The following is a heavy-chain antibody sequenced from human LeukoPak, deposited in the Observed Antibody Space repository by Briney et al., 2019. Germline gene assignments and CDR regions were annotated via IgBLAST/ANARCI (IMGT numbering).Heavy chain of an antibody. D-gene: IGHD3-3*01. V-gene: IGHV3-30-3*01. CDR3: ARGPCYDFWSSYPTKLRANWFDP. CDR1: GFTFSNYA. J-gene: IGHJ5*02. CDR2: LSYDGNNK. Sequence: GGSLRLSCAASGFTFSNYALHWVRKAPGKGLEWVAVLSYDGNNKYYADSVKGRFTISRDNSKNTLYLQMNSLRAEDTAVYYCARGPCYDFWSSYPTKLRANWFDPWGQGTLVTVSS.